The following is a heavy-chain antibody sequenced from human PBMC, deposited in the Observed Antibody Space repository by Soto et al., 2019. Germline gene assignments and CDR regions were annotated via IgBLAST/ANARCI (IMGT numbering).Heavy chain of an antibody. J-gene: IGHJ6*02. V-gene: IGHV3-23*01. CDR3: AKDDPYYDFWSGYYGMDV. D-gene: IGHD3-3*01. Sequence: GGSLRLSCAASGFTFSSYAMSWVRQAPGKGLEWVSAISGSGGSTYYADSVKGRFTISRDNSKNTLYLQMNSLRAEDTAVYYCAKDDPYYDFWSGYYGMDVWGQGTTVTVSS. CDR1: GFTFSSYA. CDR2: ISGSGGST.